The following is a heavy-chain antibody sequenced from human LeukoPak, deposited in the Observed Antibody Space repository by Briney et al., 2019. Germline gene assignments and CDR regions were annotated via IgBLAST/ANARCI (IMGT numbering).Heavy chain of an antibody. CDR2: IRSKGYGGTT. J-gene: IGHJ3*02. CDR3: SRALWWEPHASIPFDVFDI. V-gene: IGHV3-49*03. Sequence: GGSLRLSCTASGFTFGDYALSWFRQAPGKGLEWVGFIRSKGYGGTTEYAASVKGRVTMSRDDSKSIAYVQMNSLKTEDTGVYYCSRALWWEPHASIPFDVFDIWGQGTMVTVSS. D-gene: IGHD1-26*01. CDR1: GFTFGDYA.